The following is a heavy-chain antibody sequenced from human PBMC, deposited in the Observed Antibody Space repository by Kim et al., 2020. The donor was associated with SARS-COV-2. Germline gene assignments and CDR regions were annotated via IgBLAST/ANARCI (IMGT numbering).Heavy chain of an antibody. D-gene: IGHD4-17*01. CDR3: TTDKHDGDYFDY. J-gene: IGHJ4*02. Sequence: DYAAPVKGRFTISRDDSKNTLYLQMNSLKTEDTAVYYCTTDKHDGDYFDYWGQGTLVTVSS. V-gene: IGHV3-15*01.